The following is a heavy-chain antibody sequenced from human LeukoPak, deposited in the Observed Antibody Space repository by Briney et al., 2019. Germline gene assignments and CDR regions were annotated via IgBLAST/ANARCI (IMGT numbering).Heavy chain of an antibody. CDR1: GGTFSSYA. V-gene: IGHV1-69*05. CDR3: ARGGLDSGNYLYYLYMDV. J-gene: IGHJ6*03. Sequence: ASVKVSCKASGGTFSSYAISWVRQAPGQGLEWMGGIIPIFGTANYAQKFQGRVTITTDESTSTAYMELGSLRTEDTAVYYCARGGLDSGNYLYYLYMDVWGKGTTVTVSS. CDR2: IIPIFGTA. D-gene: IGHD1-26*01.